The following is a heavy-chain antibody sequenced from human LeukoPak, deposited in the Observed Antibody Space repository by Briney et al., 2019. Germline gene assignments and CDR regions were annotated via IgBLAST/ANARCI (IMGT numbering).Heavy chain of an antibody. CDR3: ARDVARISDY. CDR2: ISSDSNYI. Sequence: AGGSLRLSCAASGFTFGTYSMNWVRQTSGKGLEWVSAISSDSNYIYYADSVKGRFTISRDNAKNSLYLQMNSLKPEDTAVYYCARDVARISDYWGQGALVTVSS. J-gene: IGHJ4*02. CDR1: GFTFGTYS. D-gene: IGHD2-15*01. V-gene: IGHV3-21*01.